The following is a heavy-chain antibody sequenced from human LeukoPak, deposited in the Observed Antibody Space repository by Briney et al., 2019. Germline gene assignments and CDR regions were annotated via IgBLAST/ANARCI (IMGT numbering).Heavy chain of an antibody. CDR3: AVCSVTGRAFNI. D-gene: IGHD3-10*02. V-gene: IGHV4-4*07. CDR2: IYTSGST. CDR1: GGSISSYY. Sequence: PSETLSLTCTVSGGSISSYYWSWIRQPAGKGLEWIGRIYTSGSTNYNPSLKSRVTVSADTSKNQFSLKLSSVTAADTAVYYCAVCSVTGRAFNIWGQGTMVTVSS. J-gene: IGHJ3*02.